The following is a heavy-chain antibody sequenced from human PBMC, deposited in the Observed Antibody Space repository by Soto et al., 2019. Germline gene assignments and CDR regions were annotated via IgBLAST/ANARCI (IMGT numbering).Heavy chain of an antibody. Sequence: QVQLLQSGAEVKKPGASVKVSCKASGYTFTTYGITWVRQAPGQGLEWLGGISTYNGNTDYAQNLQDRVTMTTETSTSTAYLEVRSLTSDYTAVYFCARGLGTNGLDVWGQGTTVTVSS. CDR1: GYTFTTYG. V-gene: IGHV1-18*04. J-gene: IGHJ6*02. CDR3: ARGLGTNGLDV. D-gene: IGHD7-27*01. CDR2: ISTYNGNT.